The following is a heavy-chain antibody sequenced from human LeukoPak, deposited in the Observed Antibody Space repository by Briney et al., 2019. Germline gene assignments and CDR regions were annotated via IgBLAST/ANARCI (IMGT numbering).Heavy chain of an antibody. V-gene: IGHV3-11*01. CDR1: GFTFSDYY. CDR2: ISSSGSTI. J-gene: IGHJ6*03. CDR3: ARVYSSGYYGLGRAYYYYMDV. Sequence: GGSLRLSCAASGFTFSDYYMSWIRQAPGKGLEWVSYISSSGSTIYYADSVKGRFTISRDNSKNTLYLQMNSLRAEDTAVYYCARVYSSGYYGLGRAYYYYMDVWGKGTTVTISS. D-gene: IGHD3-22*01.